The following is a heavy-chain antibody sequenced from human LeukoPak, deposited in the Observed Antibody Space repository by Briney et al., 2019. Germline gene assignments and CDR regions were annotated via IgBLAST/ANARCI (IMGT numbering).Heavy chain of an antibody. D-gene: IGHD6-19*01. CDR3: ARVGLAVAGIDY. V-gene: IGHV4-39*01. CDR1: GGSISSSSYY. J-gene: IGHJ4*02. Sequence: SETLSLTCTASGGSISSSSYYWGWIRQPPGKGLEWIGSIYYSGSTYYNPSLKSRVTISVDTSKNQFSLKLSSVTAADTAVYYCARVGLAVAGIDYWGQGTLVTVSS. CDR2: IYYSGST.